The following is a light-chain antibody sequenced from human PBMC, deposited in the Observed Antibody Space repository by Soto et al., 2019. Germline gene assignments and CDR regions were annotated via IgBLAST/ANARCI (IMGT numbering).Light chain of an antibody. Sequence: EVVLTQSPATLSVSPGERATLSCRASQTVGTNLSWYPQRPGQGPRLLIYGASTRATGIPARFSGSGSGSEFTLTISSLQSDDFAVYYCQQYNKWPLFTFGPGTRVDNK. V-gene: IGKV3-15*01. J-gene: IGKJ3*01. CDR1: QTVGTN. CDR3: QQYNKWPLFT. CDR2: GAS.